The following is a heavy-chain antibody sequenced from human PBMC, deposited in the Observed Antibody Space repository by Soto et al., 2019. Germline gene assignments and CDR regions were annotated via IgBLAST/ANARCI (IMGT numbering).Heavy chain of an antibody. CDR2: ISYDGSNK. CDR3: ARDRGAARSQRYYYYGMDV. CDR1: GFTFSSYA. Sequence: QVQLVESGGGVVQPGRSLRLSCAASGFTFSSYAMHWVRQAPGKGLEWVAVISYDGSNKYYADSVKGRFTISRDNSKNTLYLQMNSLRAEDTAVYYCARDRGAARSQRYYYYGMDVWGQGTTVTVSS. V-gene: IGHV3-30-3*01. D-gene: IGHD6-6*01. J-gene: IGHJ6*02.